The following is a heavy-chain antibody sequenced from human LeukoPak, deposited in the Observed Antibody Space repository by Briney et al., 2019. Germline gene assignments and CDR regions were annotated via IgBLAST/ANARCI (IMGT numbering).Heavy chain of an antibody. CDR1: EYTFTSYD. J-gene: IGHJ4*02. CDR3: ARFRSRSAE. CDR2: MNPNSGDT. V-gene: IGHV1-8*01. Sequence: GASVKVSCKASEYTFTSYDINWVRQVTGQGLEWMGWMNPNSGDTGYEQKFQGRVTMTRNTSISTAYMELSNLRSDDTAVYYCARFRSRSAEWGQGTPVTVSS. D-gene: IGHD6-13*01.